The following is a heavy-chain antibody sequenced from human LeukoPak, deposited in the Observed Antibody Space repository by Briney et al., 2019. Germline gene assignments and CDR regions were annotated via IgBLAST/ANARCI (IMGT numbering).Heavy chain of an antibody. Sequence: GGSLRLSCVGSGFSLSGYWMSWVRQARGKGLEWVARLHADGSEYSYVGSVKGRFTISGDNAKNSLYLQMNSLRVDDTAVYYCARGGYSFDYLGQGTLVTVSS. V-gene: IGHV3-7*01. CDR3: ARGGYSFDY. D-gene: IGHD5-12*01. CDR1: GFSLSGYW. CDR2: LHADGSEY. J-gene: IGHJ4*02.